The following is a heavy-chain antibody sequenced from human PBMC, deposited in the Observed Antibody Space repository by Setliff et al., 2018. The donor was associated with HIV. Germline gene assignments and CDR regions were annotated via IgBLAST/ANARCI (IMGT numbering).Heavy chain of an antibody. CDR2: INHSGST. J-gene: IGHJ6*03. V-gene: IGHV4-34*01. Sequence: TSESLSLTCAVYGGSFSDYYWSWIRQPPGKGLEWIGEINHSGSTDYNPSLKSRVTISVDTSKNQFSLKLSSVTAADTAVYYCARGLGDYGSGSYWIYYYYYMDVWGKGTTVTVSS. D-gene: IGHD3-10*01. CDR3: ARGLGDYGSGSYWIYYYYYMDV. CDR1: GGSFSDYY.